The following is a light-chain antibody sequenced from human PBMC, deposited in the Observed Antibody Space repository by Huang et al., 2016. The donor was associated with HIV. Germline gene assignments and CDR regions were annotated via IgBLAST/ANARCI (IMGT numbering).Light chain of an antibody. CDR1: QSVGSY. Sequence: EIVLTQSPATLSLSPGERATLSCRASQSVGSYLAWYQHKPGQALRRLIYDASNRATGIPARVSGSGSGTDFSLTISSLEPEDFAVYYCQQRSSWPPETFGQGTEVEIK. J-gene: IGKJ1*01. CDR2: DAS. CDR3: QQRSSWPPET. V-gene: IGKV3-11*01.